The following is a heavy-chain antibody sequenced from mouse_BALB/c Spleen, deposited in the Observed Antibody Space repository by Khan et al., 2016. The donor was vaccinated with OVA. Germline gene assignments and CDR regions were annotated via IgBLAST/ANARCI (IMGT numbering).Heavy chain of an antibody. CDR1: GYSFRNFG. Sequence: QVQLKESGPELKKPGETVKISCKASGYSFRNFGMNWVQEAPGKGLEWMGWINTYTGEPTYADDFKGRFAFSLETSASTAYLQISNLTNEDTATYFCARTPYFSYTLAYWGQGTSVTVSS. J-gene: IGHJ4*01. CDR3: ARTPYFSYTLAY. CDR2: INTYTGEP. D-gene: IGHD2-10*01. V-gene: IGHV9-3-1*01.